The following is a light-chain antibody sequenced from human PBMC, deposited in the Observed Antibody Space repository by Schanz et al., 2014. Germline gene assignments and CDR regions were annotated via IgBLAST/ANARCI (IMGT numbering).Light chain of an antibody. J-gene: IGLJ3*02. V-gene: IGLV2-14*03. CDR3: SSYTSSSPRWV. Sequence: QSALTQPASVSGSPGQSITISCTGTSSDVGGYNYVSWYQQHPGKAPKLMIYDVSNRPSGVSNRFSGSKSGDTASLTISGLQAEDEADYYCSSYTSSSPRWVFGGGTKLTV. CDR2: DVS. CDR1: SSDVGGYNY.